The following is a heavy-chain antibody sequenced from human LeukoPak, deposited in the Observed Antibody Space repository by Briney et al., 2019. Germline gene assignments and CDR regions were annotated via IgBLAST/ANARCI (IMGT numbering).Heavy chain of an antibody. J-gene: IGHJ4*02. V-gene: IGHV3-23*01. D-gene: IGHD3-3*01. Sequence: GGSLRLSCAASGFTFSSYAMSWVRKAPGQGREWVSAISGSGGSTYYADSVKGRFTISRDNSKNTLYLHMNSLRAEDTAVYYCAKSALYFWRGYFDYWGQGTLVTVSS. CDR1: GFTFSSYA. CDR3: AKSALYFWRGYFDY. CDR2: ISGSGGST.